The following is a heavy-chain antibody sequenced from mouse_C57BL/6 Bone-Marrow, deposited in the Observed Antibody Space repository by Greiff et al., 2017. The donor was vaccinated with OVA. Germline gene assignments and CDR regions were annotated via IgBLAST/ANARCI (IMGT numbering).Heavy chain of an antibody. V-gene: IGHV5-4*01. D-gene: IGHD2-9*01. CDR3: ARDTAYYGYSAWFAY. J-gene: IGHJ3*01. CDR2: ISDGGSYT. CDR1: GFTFSSYA. Sequence: EVKLVESGGGLVKPGGSLKLSCAASGFTFSSYAMSWVRQTPEKRLEWVATISDGGSYTYYPDNVKGRFTISRDNAKNNLYLQMSHLKSEDTAMYYCARDTAYYGYSAWFAYWGQGTLVTVSA.